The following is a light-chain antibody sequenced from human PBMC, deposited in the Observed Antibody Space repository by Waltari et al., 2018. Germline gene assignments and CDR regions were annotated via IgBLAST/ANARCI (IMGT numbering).Light chain of an antibody. Sequence: QSALTQPASVSGSPGQSITISCTGTSSDVGNYNLVSWYQRHPGTAPRVIIYEGSDRPSGVSNRFSGSKSGNTASLTSSGLQAEDEADYYCCSYAGSTASVLFGGGTKLTVL. CDR1: SSDVGNYNL. CDR2: EGS. V-gene: IGLV2-23*01. CDR3: CSYAGSTASVL. J-gene: IGLJ2*01.